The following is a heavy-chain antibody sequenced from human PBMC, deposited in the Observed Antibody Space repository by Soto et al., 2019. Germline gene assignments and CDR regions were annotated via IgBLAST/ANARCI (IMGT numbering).Heavy chain of an antibody. CDR1: GYTFTGYY. CDR3: ARGITYYDFWSGQHRFDP. V-gene: IGHV1-2*04. Sequence: ASVKVSCKASGYTFTGYYMHWVRQAPGQGLEWMGWINPNSGGTNYAQKFQGWVTMTRDTSISTAYMELSRLRSDDTAVYYCARGITYYDFWSGQHRFDPWGQGTLVTVSS. D-gene: IGHD3-3*01. J-gene: IGHJ5*02. CDR2: INPNSGGT.